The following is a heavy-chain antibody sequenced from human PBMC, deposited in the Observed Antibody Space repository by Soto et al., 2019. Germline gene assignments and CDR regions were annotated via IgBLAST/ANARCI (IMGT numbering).Heavy chain of an antibody. D-gene: IGHD3-10*01. CDR1: GGSISSSNW. J-gene: IGHJ6*02. CDR3: ARGSTSVRGVRGAMDV. V-gene: IGHV4-4*02. Sequence: QVQLQESGPGLVKPSGTLSLTCAVSGGSISSSNWWTWVRQPPGKGLEWIGEIYQSGSTNYKPSLKSRVTMSVDMSTDQNSLKLTSVTAADTAVYYCARGSTSVRGVRGAMDVWGHGTTVTVSS. CDR2: IYQSGST.